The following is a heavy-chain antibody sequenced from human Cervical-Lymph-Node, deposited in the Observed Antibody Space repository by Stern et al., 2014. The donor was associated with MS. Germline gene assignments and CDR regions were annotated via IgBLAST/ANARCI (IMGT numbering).Heavy chain of an antibody. CDR2: ISYDGTNK. V-gene: IGHV3-30*04. J-gene: IGHJ4*02. Sequence: VQLVESGGGVVPPGRSLRLSCVASGFTISSFVMHWVRQAPGKGLEWVAVISYDGTNKYYADSVKGRFTISRDSSNNTLYLHMHSLRAEDTAVYYCARYAGGRRSYSSFPAIDYWGQGTLVTVSS. CDR3: ARYAGGRRSYSSFPAIDY. D-gene: IGHD1-26*01. CDR1: GFTISSFV.